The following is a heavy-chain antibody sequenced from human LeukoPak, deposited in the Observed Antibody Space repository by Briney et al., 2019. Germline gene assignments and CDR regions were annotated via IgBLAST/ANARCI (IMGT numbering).Heavy chain of an antibody. Sequence: PSQTLSLTCTVSGGSISSGDYYLSWIRQPPGKGLEWIGYIYYSGSTYYNPSLKSRVTISVDTSKNQFSLKLSSVTAADTAVYYCARVVITFGGVIHPANFDYWGQGTLVTISS. CDR1: GGSISSGDYY. V-gene: IGHV4-30-4*08. D-gene: IGHD3-16*02. CDR2: IYYSGST. J-gene: IGHJ4*02. CDR3: ARVVITFGGVIHPANFDY.